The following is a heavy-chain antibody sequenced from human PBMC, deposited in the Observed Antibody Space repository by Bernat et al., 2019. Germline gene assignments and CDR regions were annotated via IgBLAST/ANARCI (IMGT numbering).Heavy chain of an antibody. CDR2: IDDNGST. V-gene: IGHV4-59*04. CDR3: ARLLYYYDSSGYYNHFDY. J-gene: IGHJ4*02. D-gene: IGHD3-22*01. CDR1: GFTFSNYE. Sequence: VQLVESGGGLVQPGGSLRLSCAASGFTFSNYEMNWVRQAPGKGLEWIGDIDDNGSTKYNPSLKSRVTMLVDTSKNQFSLKLSSVTAADTAVYYCARLLYYYDSSGYYNHFDYWGQGTLVTVSS.